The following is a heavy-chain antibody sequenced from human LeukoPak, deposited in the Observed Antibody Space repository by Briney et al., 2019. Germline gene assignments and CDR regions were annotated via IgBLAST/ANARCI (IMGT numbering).Heavy chain of an antibody. CDR1: GYTFTKYV. J-gene: IGHJ4*02. V-gene: IGHV1-3*01. CDR2: INAGNGDT. D-gene: IGHD2-21*01. CDR3: ARDDCGDTCYPGGY. Sequence: ASVKVSCKASGYTFTKYVVHWVPQAPGQRPEWMGWINAGNGDTKYSQNFQDRVTITRDTSANTAYMELSSLTSEDTALYYCARDDCGDTCYPGGYWGQGTLVTVSS.